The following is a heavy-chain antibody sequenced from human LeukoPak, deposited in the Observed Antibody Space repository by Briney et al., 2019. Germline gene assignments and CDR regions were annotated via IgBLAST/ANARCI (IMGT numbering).Heavy chain of an antibody. CDR1: GFTFSSYT. J-gene: IGHJ4*02. CDR3: ARDSRSTFDY. Sequence: GGSLRPSCTASGFTFSSYTMNWVRQAPGKGLEWVSYISSSSSSSGTIYYADSVKGRFTISRDNAKNSLYLQMNSLRADDTAVYYCARDSRSTFDYWGQGTLVAVSS. D-gene: IGHD6-13*01. V-gene: IGHV3-48*01. CDR2: ISSSSSSSGTI.